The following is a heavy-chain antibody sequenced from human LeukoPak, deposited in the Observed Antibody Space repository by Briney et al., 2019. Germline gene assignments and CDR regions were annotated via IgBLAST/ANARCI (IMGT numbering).Heavy chain of an antibody. CDR2: ISGSGGST. CDR3: AGSSGWYTSYYYYMDV. Sequence: GGSLRLSCAASGFTFSTYAMSWVRQAPGKGLEWVSSISGSGGSTYYADSVKGRVTISRDNSKNMLFLQMNSLRAEDTALYYCAGSSGWYTSYYYYMDVWGKGTTVTVSS. D-gene: IGHD6-19*01. J-gene: IGHJ6*03. CDR1: GFTFSTYA. V-gene: IGHV3-23*01.